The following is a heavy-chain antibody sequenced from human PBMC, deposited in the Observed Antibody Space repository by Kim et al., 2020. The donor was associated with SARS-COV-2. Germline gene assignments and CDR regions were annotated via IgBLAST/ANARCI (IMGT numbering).Heavy chain of an antibody. CDR3: AKGPYYGMGTCLINS. V-gene: IGHV3-30*18. CDR2: LSFDGRNK. J-gene: IGHJ1*01. D-gene: IGHD3-10*01. Sequence: KGLKWVAVLSFDGRNKSYGGSVTRRFTISRDNSKNTVYLQMSSLSAEDTALYYCAKGPYYGMGTCLINSWGHGTLVTFSP.